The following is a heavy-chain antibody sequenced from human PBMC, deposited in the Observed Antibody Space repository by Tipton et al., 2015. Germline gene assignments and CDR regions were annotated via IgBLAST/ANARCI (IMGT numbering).Heavy chain of an antibody. V-gene: IGHV4-31*03. CDR1: GGSIGGGYY. CDR2: VYYSGYT. Sequence: TLSLTCTVSGGSIGGGYYWGWVRQYPGKGLEWIGFVYYSGYTNYNPSLTSRLTISVDTSRNQFSLLLKSVTAADTAVYYCARDKTFEAFDIWGQGTKVTVSS. CDR3: ARDKTFEAFDI. J-gene: IGHJ3*02. D-gene: IGHD2/OR15-2a*01.